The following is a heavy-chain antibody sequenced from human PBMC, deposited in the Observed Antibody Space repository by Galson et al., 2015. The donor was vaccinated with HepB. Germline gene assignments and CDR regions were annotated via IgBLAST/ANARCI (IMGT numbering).Heavy chain of an antibody. CDR1: GFIFSNYW. D-gene: IGHD2-2*01. CDR2: INTDGTFL. J-gene: IGHJ5*02. Sequence: SLRLSCAASGFIFSNYWMHWVRHTPGKGPVWISRINTDGTFLSYADSVKGRFTISRDNAKNTLYLQMNSLRAEDTAVYYCARVARYCGGASCYGWFDPWGQGTRVTVSS. V-gene: IGHV3-74*01. CDR3: ARVARYCGGASCYGWFDP.